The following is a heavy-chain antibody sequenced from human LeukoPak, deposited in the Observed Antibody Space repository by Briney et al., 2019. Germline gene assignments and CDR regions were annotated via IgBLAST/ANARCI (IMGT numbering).Heavy chain of an antibody. CDR3: ARVKVDGYNIDY. CDR1: GGSISSHC. CDR2: IYYSGST. Sequence: SETLSLTCTVSGGSISSHCWSWIRQPPGKGLEWIGYIYYSGSTNYNPSLKSRVTISVDTSKNQFSLKLSSVTAADTAVYYCARVKVDGYNIDYWGQGTLVTVSS. D-gene: IGHD5-24*01. V-gene: IGHV4-59*11. J-gene: IGHJ4*02.